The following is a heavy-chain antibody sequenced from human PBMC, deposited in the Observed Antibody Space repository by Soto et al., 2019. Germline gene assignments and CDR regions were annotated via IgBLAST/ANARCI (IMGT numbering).Heavy chain of an antibody. CDR2: IIPIFGTA. CDR3: ARAGPGDYDASSDSFYYFDY. J-gene: IGHJ4*02. D-gene: IGHD3-22*01. CDR1: GGTFSSYA. V-gene: IGHV1-69*13. Sequence: SVKVSCKASGGTFSSYAISWVRQAPGQGLEWMGGIIPIFGTANYAQKFQGRVTITADESTSTAYMELSSLRSEDTAVYYCARAGPGDYDASSDSFYYFDYWGQGALVTVSS.